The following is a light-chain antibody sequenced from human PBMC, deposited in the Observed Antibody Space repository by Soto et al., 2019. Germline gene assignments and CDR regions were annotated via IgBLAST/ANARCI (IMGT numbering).Light chain of an antibody. Sequence: DIQMTHSPSSLSASVEYIVIITCLASQSISNHLNWYQQKPGKAPKLLIFAASSLQSGVPSRFSGSRSGPDFTLTISSLQPEDFATYYCQKSYSSPPKFGQGNTVAIK. CDR2: AAS. V-gene: IGKV1-39*01. CDR1: QSISNH. J-gene: IGKJ1*01. CDR3: QKSYSSPPK.